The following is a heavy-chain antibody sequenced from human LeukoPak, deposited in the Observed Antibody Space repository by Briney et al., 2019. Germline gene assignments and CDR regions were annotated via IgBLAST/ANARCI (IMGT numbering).Heavy chain of an antibody. D-gene: IGHD5-24*01. CDR3: AREGRYRYGYNEYHSYMDV. Sequence: SETLSLTCTVSGGSISSYYWSWIRQPPGKGLEWIGYIYYSGSTNYNPSLKSRVTISVDTSKNQFSLKLSSVTAAETAVYYCAREGRYRYGYNEYHSYMDVWGKGTTVTVSS. CDR1: GGSISSYY. CDR2: IYYSGST. J-gene: IGHJ6*03. V-gene: IGHV4-59*01.